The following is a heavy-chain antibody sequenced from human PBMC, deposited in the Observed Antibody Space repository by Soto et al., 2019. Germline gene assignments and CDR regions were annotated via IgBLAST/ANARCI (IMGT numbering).Heavy chain of an antibody. J-gene: IGHJ6*02. Sequence: QVQLVQSGAEVKKPGASVKVSCKASGYTFTSYGISWVRQAPGQGLEWMGWISAYNGNTNYAQKLQGRVTMTTDTPTSTAYMELRSLRSDDTAVYYCARAPAPRKSLGGGMDVWGQGTTVTVSS. CDR3: ARAPAPRKSLGGGMDV. V-gene: IGHV1-18*01. CDR2: ISAYNGNT. CDR1: GYTFTSYG.